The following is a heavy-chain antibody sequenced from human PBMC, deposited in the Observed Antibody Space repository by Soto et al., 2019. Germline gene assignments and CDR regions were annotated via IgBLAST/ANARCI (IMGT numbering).Heavy chain of an antibody. CDR3: AVEMATTFDY. D-gene: IGHD1-1*01. V-gene: IGHV1-3*04. Sequence: ASVKVSCKASGYTFTTYAMHWVRLAPGQRLEWMGRINSNNGNTKYSQKFQGRVTINRDTSANTAYMELRSLRSEDTAMYYCAVEMATTFDYWGQGTLVTVSS. CDR1: GYTFTTYA. J-gene: IGHJ4*02. CDR2: INSNNGNT.